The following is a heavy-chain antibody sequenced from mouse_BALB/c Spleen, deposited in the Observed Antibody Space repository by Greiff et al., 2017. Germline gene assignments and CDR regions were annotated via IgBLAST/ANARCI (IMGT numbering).Heavy chain of an antibody. CDR1: GYTFTEYF. J-gene: IGHJ4*01. CDR3: ERRERRSSYGNYAMDY. V-gene: IGHV1-62-2*01. D-gene: IGHD2-1*01. Sequence: QVQLQQSGAGLVKPGASVKLSCKASGYTFTEYFIHWVKQRPGQGLEWLGWFYPGSGSIKYNEKFKDKATLTADESSSTVYMELSRLTSEDSAVYFCERRERRSSYGNYAMDYWGQGTSVTVSS. CDR2: FYPGSGSI.